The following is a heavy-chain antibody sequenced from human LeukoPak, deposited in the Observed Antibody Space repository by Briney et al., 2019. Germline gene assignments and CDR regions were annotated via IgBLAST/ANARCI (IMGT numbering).Heavy chain of an antibody. CDR3: ARQRRGSGMWLGYFDL. Sequence: SETLSLTCTVSGGSISSYYWSWIRQPPGKGLEWIGYIYYSGSTNYNPSLKSRVTISVDTSKNQFSLKLSSVTAADTAVYYCARQRRGSGMWLGYFDLWGRGTLVTVSS. V-gene: IGHV4-59*01. J-gene: IGHJ2*01. CDR2: IYYSGST. D-gene: IGHD3-10*01. CDR1: GGSISSYY.